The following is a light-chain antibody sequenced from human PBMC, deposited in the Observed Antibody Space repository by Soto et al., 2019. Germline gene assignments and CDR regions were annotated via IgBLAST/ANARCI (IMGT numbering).Light chain of an antibody. Sequence: DIQMTQSPSTLSASVGDRVTITCRASQSISSWLAWYQQKPGKAPKLLIYKASSLESGVLSRFSGSGSGTEFTLTISSLQPDDFATYYCQQYNSYSRWTFGQGTKVEIK. J-gene: IGKJ1*01. CDR3: QQYNSYSRWT. CDR2: KAS. CDR1: QSISSW. V-gene: IGKV1-5*03.